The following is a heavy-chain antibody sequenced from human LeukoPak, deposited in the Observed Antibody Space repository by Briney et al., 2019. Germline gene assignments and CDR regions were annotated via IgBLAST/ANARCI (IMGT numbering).Heavy chain of an antibody. CDR2: ISGSGGST. Sequence: GGSLRLSCAASGFTFSSYAMGWVRQAPGKGLEWVSAISGSGGSTYYADSVKGRFTISRDNSKSTLFLQMNTLRAEDTAVYYCALRKTHTYSSSWYLLDYWGQGTLVTVSS. V-gene: IGHV3-23*01. J-gene: IGHJ4*02. CDR1: GFTFSSYA. D-gene: IGHD6-13*01. CDR3: ALRKTHTYSSSWYLLDY.